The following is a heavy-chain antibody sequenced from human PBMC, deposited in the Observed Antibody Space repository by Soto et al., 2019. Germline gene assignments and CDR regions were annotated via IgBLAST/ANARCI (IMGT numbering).Heavy chain of an antibody. CDR2: IYHSGST. CDR3: ARDSSSLAGYGMDV. D-gene: IGHD6-13*01. Sequence: SETLSLTCAVSGGSISSSNWWSWVRQPPGKGPEWIGEIYHSGSTNYNPSLKSRVTISVDKSKNQFSLKLSSVTAADTAVYYCARDSSSLAGYGMDVWGKGTTVTVSS. CDR1: GGSISSSNW. J-gene: IGHJ6*04. V-gene: IGHV4-4*02.